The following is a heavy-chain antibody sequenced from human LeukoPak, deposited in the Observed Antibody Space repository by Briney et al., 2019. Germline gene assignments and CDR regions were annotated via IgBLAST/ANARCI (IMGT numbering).Heavy chain of an antibody. J-gene: IGHJ4*02. CDR3: ARGGVSNSWYRTPDY. CDR2: ISAYNGNT. D-gene: IGHD6-13*01. V-gene: IGHV1-18*01. Sequence: ASVNVSCKAYGYSFTSYGISWVRQAPGQGLEWMGWISAYNGNTNYVQKLQGRVTMTTDTSTSTAYMELRSLRSDDTAVYYCARGGVSNSWYRTPDYWGQGTLVTVSS. CDR1: GYSFTSYG.